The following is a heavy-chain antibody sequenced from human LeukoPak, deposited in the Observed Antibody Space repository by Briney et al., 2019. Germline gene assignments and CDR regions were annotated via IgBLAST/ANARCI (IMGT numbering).Heavy chain of an antibody. Sequence: ASVKVSCKASGGTFSSYAISWVRQAPGQGLERVGGIIPIFGTANYAQKFQGRVTITADESTSTAYMELSSLRSEDTAVYYCARTGSYGSGSYSHYWGQGTLVTVSS. CDR2: IIPIFGTA. J-gene: IGHJ4*02. V-gene: IGHV1-69*13. CDR3: ARTGSYGSGSYSHY. CDR1: GGTFSSYA. D-gene: IGHD3-10*01.